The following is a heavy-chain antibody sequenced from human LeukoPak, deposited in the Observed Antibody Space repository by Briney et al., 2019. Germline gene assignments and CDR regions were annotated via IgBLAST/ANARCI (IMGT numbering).Heavy chain of an antibody. V-gene: IGHV4-59*01. D-gene: IGHD5-12*01. Sequence: SETLSLTCTVSGGSISSYYWSWIRQPPGKGLEWIGYIYYSGSTNYNPSLKSRVTISVDTSKNQFSLKLSSVTAADTAVYYCARVLSGYDYGGYYFDYWGQGTLVTVSS. CDR2: IYYSGST. J-gene: IGHJ4*02. CDR1: GGSISSYY. CDR3: ARVLSGYDYGGYYFDY.